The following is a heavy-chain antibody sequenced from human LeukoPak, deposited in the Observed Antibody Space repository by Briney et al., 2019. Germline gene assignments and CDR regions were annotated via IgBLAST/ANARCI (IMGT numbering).Heavy chain of an antibody. CDR2: IYYTGRT. V-gene: IGHV4-59*01. CDR3: ARDYYDSSGCFGS. Sequence: SETLSLTCTVSGGSISTYYWSWIRQPPGRGLEWIGYIYYTGRTNYYPSLKSRVTMSVDTSKKHFSLNLSSVTAADTAVYYCARDYYDSSGCFGSWGQGTLVTVSS. CDR1: GGSISTYY. J-gene: IGHJ4*02. D-gene: IGHD3-22*01.